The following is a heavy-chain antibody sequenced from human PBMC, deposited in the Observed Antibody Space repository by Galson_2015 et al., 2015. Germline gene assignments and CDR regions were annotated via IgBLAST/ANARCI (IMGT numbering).Heavy chain of an antibody. J-gene: IGHJ6*02. Sequence: SVKVSCKASGYTFTSYSISWVRQAPGQGLEWMGWISAYNGNTNYAQKLQGRVTMTTDTSTSTAYMELRSLRSDDTAVYYCARSPPKYCSSTSCYTVDYYYYGMDVWGQGTTVTVSS. CDR1: GYTFTSYS. D-gene: IGHD2-2*02. CDR2: ISAYNGNT. V-gene: IGHV1-18*01. CDR3: ARSPPKYCSSTSCYTVDYYYYGMDV.